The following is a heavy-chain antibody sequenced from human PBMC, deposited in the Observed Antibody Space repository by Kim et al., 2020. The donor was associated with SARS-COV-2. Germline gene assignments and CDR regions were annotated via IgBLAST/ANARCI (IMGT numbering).Heavy chain of an antibody. D-gene: IGHD3-10*01. CDR3: ARSSDYYGSNVLLGYFDY. Sequence: KSRVTISVDTSKNQFSLKLSSVTAADTAVYYCARSSDYYGSNVLLGYFDYWGQGTLVTVSS. V-gene: IGHV4-31*02. J-gene: IGHJ4*02.